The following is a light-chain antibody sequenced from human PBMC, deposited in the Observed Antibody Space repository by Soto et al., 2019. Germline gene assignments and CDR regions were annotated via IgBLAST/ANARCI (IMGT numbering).Light chain of an antibody. CDR2: EGS. V-gene: IGLV2-23*01. CDR1: SRDVGSYNL. Sequence: QSALTQPASVSGSPGQSITISCTGTSRDVGSYNLVSWYQQHPGTAPKLMIYEGSKRTSGVSNRFSGSKSGNTASLTISGLQAEDEADYYCCSYAGSSTSVVFGGGTKLTVL. J-gene: IGLJ2*01. CDR3: CSYAGSSTSVV.